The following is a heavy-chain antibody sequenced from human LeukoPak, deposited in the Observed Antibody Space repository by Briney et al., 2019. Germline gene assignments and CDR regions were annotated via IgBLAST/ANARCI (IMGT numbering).Heavy chain of an antibody. J-gene: IGHJ4*02. Sequence: ESLQISCKGSGYSFTSNWISWVRQMPGKGLEWMGRIDPSDSYTNYSPSFQGHVTISADKSISTAYLQWSSLKASDTAMYYCARHFGGSYYDDYWGQGTLVTVSS. CDR2: IDPSDSYT. CDR1: GYSFTSNW. D-gene: IGHD1-26*01. CDR3: ARHFGGSYYDDY. V-gene: IGHV5-10-1*01.